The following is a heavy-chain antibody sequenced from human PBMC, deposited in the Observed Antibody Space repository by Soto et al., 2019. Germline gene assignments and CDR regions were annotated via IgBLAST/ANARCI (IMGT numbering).Heavy chain of an antibody. Sequence: QVQLVESGGGVVQPGRSLRLSCAASGFTFSSYAMHWVRQAPGKGLEWVAVISYDGSNKYYADSVKGRFTISRDNSKHTLYLQMNSLRAEDTAVYYCARDIAAYSRAYYGMDVWGQGTTVTVSS. CDR3: ARDIAAYSRAYYGMDV. J-gene: IGHJ6*02. V-gene: IGHV3-30-3*01. CDR2: ISYDGSNK. D-gene: IGHD6-6*01. CDR1: GFTFSSYA.